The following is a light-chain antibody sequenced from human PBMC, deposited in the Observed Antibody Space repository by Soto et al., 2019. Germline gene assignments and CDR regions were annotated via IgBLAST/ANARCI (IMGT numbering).Light chain of an antibody. V-gene: IGKV3-20*01. CDR2: GAS. CDR1: QSVSSSY. J-gene: IGKJ1*01. CDR3: QQYGSSPPWT. Sequence: EIVLTQSPGTLSLSPGERATLSCRASQSVSSSYLAWYQQKPGQAPRLLIYGASSRATGIPDRFSGRGSGTDFNLTISRLEPEDFAGYYCQQYGSSPPWTFGQGTKVESK.